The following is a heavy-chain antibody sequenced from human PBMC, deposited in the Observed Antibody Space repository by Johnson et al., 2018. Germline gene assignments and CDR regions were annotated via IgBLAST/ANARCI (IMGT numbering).Heavy chain of an antibody. Sequence: EVQLVETGGGLVQPGGSLRLSCTASRFTFSNYAMSWVRQAPGKGLEWVSAISGSGTETFYADSVGGRFTISRDNSRNTLYLQMGSLRAEDTAMYYCASFGTCYYCSHVDSWGQGTLVTVSS. CDR2: ISGSGTET. J-gene: IGHJ4*02. CDR3: ASFGTCYYCSHVDS. CDR1: RFTFSNYA. V-gene: IGHV3-23*04. D-gene: IGHD3/OR15-3a*01.